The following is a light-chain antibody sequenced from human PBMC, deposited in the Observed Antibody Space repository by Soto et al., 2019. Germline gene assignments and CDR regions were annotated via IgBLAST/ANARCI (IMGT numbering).Light chain of an antibody. J-gene: IGKJ3*01. V-gene: IGKV3-15*01. Sequence: EIVMTQSPATLSVSPGERVTLSCRASQSVSSYLAWYQQKPGQPPRLLIYGASTRATGIPARFSVSGSGTEFPLSASGLQSEDFSIYNCHKYNTWRLSTFGPGTEWRS. CDR1: QSVSSY. CDR3: HKYNTWRLST. CDR2: GAS.